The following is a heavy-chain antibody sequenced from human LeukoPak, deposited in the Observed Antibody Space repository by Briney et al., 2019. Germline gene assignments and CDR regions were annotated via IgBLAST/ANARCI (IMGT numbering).Heavy chain of an antibody. V-gene: IGHV3-48*02. Sequence: GGSLRLSCTASGFTFSTYSINWVRQAPGKGLEWISYISSSSGTIYYADSVEGRFTISRDNAKNSLYLQMNSLRDEDTAVYYCARDALHPRWFFDLWGRGTLVTISS. CDR3: ARDALHPRWFFDL. CDR1: GFTFSTYS. CDR2: ISSSSGTI. D-gene: IGHD4-11*01. J-gene: IGHJ2*01.